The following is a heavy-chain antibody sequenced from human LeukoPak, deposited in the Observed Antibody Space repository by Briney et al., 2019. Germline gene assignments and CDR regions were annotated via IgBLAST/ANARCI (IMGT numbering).Heavy chain of an antibody. CDR1: GGSISSYY. CDR3: AKQEDIWFGELLPVDY. J-gene: IGHJ4*02. Sequence: ETLSLTCTVSGGSISSYYWSWVRQAPGKGLEWVSAISGSGGSTYYADSVKGRFTISRDNSKNTLYLQMNSLRAEDTAVYYCAKQEDIWFGELLPVDYWGQGTLVTVSS. D-gene: IGHD3-10*01. CDR2: ISGSGGST. V-gene: IGHV3-23*01.